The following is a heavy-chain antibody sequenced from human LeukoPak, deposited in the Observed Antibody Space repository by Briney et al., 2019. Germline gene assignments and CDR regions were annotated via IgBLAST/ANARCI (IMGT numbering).Heavy chain of an antibody. CDR3: ARDVRTVDAFDI. V-gene: IGHV1-18*01. Sequence: GASVKVSCKASGGTFSSYAISWVRQAPGQGLEWMGWISAYNGNTNYAQKLQGRVTMTTDTSTSTAHMELRSLRSDDTAVYYCARDVRTVDAFDIWGQGTMVTVSS. D-gene: IGHD4-17*01. CDR1: GGTFSSYA. J-gene: IGHJ3*02. CDR2: ISAYNGNT.